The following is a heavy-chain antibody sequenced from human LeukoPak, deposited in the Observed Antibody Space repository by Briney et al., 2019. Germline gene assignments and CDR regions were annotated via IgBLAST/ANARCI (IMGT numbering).Heavy chain of an antibody. Sequence: GGSLRLSCAASGFTFSSYAMSWVRHPPGKRLEWVSIIGSSGGGIHYADSVKGRFTISRDNSKNALYLQMNSLRVEDTAVYYCAIDPIWGTHSWGQGVLVTVSS. D-gene: IGHD7-27*01. J-gene: IGHJ4*02. V-gene: IGHV3-23*01. CDR2: IGSSGGGI. CDR3: AIDPIWGTHS. CDR1: GFTFSSYA.